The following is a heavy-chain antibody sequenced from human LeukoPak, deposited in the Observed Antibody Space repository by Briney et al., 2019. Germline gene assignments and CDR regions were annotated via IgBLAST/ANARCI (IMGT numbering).Heavy chain of an antibody. CDR1: GFTFSGYA. CDR3: AKDTQFSGSYYDYYSYGMDV. CDR2: ISGGGSTT. D-gene: IGHD1-26*01. Sequence: GGSLTLSCAASGFTFSGYAMSWVRQVPGKGLEWVSSISGGGSTTDYADSVKGRFTISRDNSRNTVYLQMNSLRADDTAVYFCAKDTQFSGSYYDYYSYGMDVWGQGTTVTVSS. V-gene: IGHV3-23*01. J-gene: IGHJ6*02.